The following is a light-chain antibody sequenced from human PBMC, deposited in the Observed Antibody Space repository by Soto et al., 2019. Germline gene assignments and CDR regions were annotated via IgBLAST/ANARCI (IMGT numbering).Light chain of an antibody. J-gene: IGKJ2*01. CDR3: QQYVASPYT. CDR2: DAS. CDR1: QSINSRS. V-gene: IGKV3-20*01. Sequence: DIVFTQSPGTLSLSPGERATRSCGASQSINSRSLAWYQQKPGQAPRLLIYDASSRATGIPDRFSASGSGTDFTLTISSLEPEDFAVYYCQQYVASPYTFGQGTKVDIK.